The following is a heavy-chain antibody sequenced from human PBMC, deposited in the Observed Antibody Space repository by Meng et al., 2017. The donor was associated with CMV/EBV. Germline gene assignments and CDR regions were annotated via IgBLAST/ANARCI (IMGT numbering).Heavy chain of an antibody. CDR3: ARGGPGIVVVPAASDY. J-gene: IGHJ4*02. V-gene: IGHV3-48*04. Sequence: ESLKISCAASGFTFSSYSMNWVRQAPGKGLEWVSYISSSGSTIYYADSVKGRFTISRDNAKNSLYLQMNSLRAEDTAVYYCARGGPGIVVVPAASDYWGQGTLVTVS. CDR1: GFTFSSYS. CDR2: ISSSGSTI. D-gene: IGHD2-2*01.